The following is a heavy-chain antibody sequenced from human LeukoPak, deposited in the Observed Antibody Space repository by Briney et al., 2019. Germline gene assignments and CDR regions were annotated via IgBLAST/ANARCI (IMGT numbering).Heavy chain of an antibody. J-gene: IGHJ6*03. CDR3: AREKVFSNSAYYYYYMDV. CDR2: INPNSGGT. V-gene: IGHV1-2*02. D-gene: IGHD1-1*01. Sequence: ASVKVSCKASGYTFTGYYMHWVRQAPGQGLEWMGWINPNSGGTNYAQKFQGRVTMTRDTSISTAYMELSRLRSDDTAVYYCAREKVFSNSAYYYYYMDVWGKGTTVTVSS. CDR1: GYTFTGYY.